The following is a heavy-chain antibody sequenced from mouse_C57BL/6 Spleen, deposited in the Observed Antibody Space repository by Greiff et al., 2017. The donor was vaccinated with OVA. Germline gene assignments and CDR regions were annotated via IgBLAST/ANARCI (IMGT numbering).Heavy chain of an antibody. CDR1: GYAFTNYL. Sequence: VQLQQSGAELVRPGTSVKVSCKASGYAFTNYLIEWVKQRPGQGLEWIGVINPGSGGTNYNEKFKGKATLTADKSSSTAYMQLSSLTSEDSAVYFCARENDYDGDYYAMDYWGQGTSVTVSS. CDR2: INPGSGGT. J-gene: IGHJ4*01. V-gene: IGHV1-54*01. D-gene: IGHD2-4*01. CDR3: ARENDYDGDYYAMDY.